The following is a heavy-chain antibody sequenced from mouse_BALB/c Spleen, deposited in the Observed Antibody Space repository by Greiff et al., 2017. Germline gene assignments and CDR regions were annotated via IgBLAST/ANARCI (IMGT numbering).Heavy chain of an antibody. CDR1: GYTFTDYV. CDR3: AGGDWFAY. V-gene: IGHV1-77*01. CDR2: IYPGSGST. Sequence: VQLQQSGPELVKPGASVKMSCKASGYTFTDYVISWVKQRTGQGLEWIGEIYPGSGSTYYNEKFKGKATLTADKSSNTAYMQLSSLTSEDSAVYFCAGGDWFAYWGQGTLVTVSA. J-gene: IGHJ3*01.